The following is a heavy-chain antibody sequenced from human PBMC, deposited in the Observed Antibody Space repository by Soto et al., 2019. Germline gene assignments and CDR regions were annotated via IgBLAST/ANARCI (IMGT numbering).Heavy chain of an antibody. CDR1: GGTFSSYA. CDR2: IIPIFGTA. J-gene: IGHJ6*02. D-gene: IGHD5-18*01. V-gene: IGHV1-69*12. CDR3: ASSAMDHYYYGMDV. Sequence: QVQLVQSGAAVKKPGSSVKVSCKSSGGTFSSYAISWVRQAPGQGLEWMGGIIPIFGTADYAQKFQGRVTITADESTSTAYMELSSPRSEDTAVYYCASSAMDHYYYGMDVWGQGTTVTVSS.